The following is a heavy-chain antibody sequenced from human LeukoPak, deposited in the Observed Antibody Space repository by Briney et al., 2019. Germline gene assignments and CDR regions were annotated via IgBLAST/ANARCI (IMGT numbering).Heavy chain of an antibody. V-gene: IGHV4-59*08. D-gene: IGHD1-26*01. CDR1: GGSISSYY. Sequence: PSETLSLTCTVSGGSISSYYWSWIRRPPGKGLEWIGYIYYSGSTNYNPSLKSRVTISVDTSKNQFSLKLSSVTAADTAVYYCWTQGGATDYWGQGTLVTVSS. CDR3: WTQGGATDY. CDR2: IYYSGST. J-gene: IGHJ4*02.